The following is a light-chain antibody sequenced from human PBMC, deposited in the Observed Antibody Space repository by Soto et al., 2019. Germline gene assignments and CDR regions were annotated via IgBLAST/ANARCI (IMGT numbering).Light chain of an antibody. CDR3: QQYGRSPWT. J-gene: IGKJ1*01. CDR1: QSVTNNY. V-gene: IGKV3-20*01. CDR2: GAS. Sequence: ESVLTQSPGTLSLSPGERATLSCRASQSVTNNYLAWYQQKPSQAPRLLIFGASSRAAGIPDRFSGSGSGTDFTLAIGRLEPEDFAVYYCQQYGRSPWTFGHGTKVDIK.